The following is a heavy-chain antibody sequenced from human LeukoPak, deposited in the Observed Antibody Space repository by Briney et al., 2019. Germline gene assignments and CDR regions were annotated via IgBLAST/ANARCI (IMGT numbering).Heavy chain of an antibody. D-gene: IGHD1-26*01. CDR1: GFSFSYYW. V-gene: IGHV3-7*01. CDR2: IKYDGSEK. Sequence: GGSLRLSCAASGFSFSYYWMTWVRQSPRKGLEWVANIKYDGSEKHYVESVKGRFTISRDNAKNSLYLQMTSLRVEDTAVYYCARGRASKATFDYWGQGTLVTVSS. J-gene: IGHJ4*02. CDR3: ARGRASKATFDY.